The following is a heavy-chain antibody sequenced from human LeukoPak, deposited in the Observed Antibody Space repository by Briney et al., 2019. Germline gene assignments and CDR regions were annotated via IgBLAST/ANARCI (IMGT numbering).Heavy chain of an antibody. J-gene: IGHJ3*02. CDR3: ARDRWYSSSPEGAFDI. CDR2: ISWNSGSI. CDR1: GFTFDDYA. V-gene: IGHV3-9*01. D-gene: IGHD6-13*01. Sequence: PGGSLRLSCAASGFTFDDYAMHWVRQAPGKGLEWVSGISWNSGSIGYADSVKGRFTISRDNAKNSLYLQMNSLRAEDTAVYYCARDRWYSSSPEGAFDIWGQGTMVTVSS.